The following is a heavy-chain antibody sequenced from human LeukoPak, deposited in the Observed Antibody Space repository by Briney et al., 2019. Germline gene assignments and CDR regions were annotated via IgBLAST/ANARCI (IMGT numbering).Heavy chain of an antibody. Sequence: GGSLRLSCAASGFTFDSYGMSWVRQAPGKGLEWVSGINWNGADTTYTESVKGRFTISRDNAKNSLYLQMKNLRAEDMAFYYCVRGGELVGTYFDYWGQGTLVTVSS. CDR3: VRGGELVGTYFDY. CDR1: GFTFDSYG. J-gene: IGHJ4*02. CDR2: INWNGADT. V-gene: IGHV3-20*04. D-gene: IGHD3-16*01.